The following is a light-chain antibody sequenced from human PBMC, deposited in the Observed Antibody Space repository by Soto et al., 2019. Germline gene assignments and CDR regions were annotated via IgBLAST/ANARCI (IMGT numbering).Light chain of an antibody. CDR1: SSNLGAGYD. CDR3: QSYDGSLATSI. J-gene: IGLJ2*01. CDR2: GNN. V-gene: IGLV1-40*01. Sequence: QSVLTQPPSASGTPGQRVSISCTGTSSNLGAGYDVHWYQQLPGAAPRLLIFGNNVRPSGVPDRFSGSKSGTSASLAITGLQAEDEAIYHCQSYDGSLATSIFGAGTKLTVL.